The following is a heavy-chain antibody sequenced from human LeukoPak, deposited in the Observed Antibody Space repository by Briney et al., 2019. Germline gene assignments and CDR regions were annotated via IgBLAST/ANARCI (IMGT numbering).Heavy chain of an antibody. CDR1: GYTFTSHD. J-gene: IGHJ6*03. V-gene: IGHV1-8*01. CDR2: MNPNSGNT. CDR3: ARSSSYYYYMDV. Sequence: ASVKVSCKASGYTFTSHDINWVRQATGQGLEWMGWMNPNSGNTGYAQKFQGRVTMTRNTSISTAYMELSSLRSEDTAVYYCARSSSYYYYMDVWGKGTTVTISS.